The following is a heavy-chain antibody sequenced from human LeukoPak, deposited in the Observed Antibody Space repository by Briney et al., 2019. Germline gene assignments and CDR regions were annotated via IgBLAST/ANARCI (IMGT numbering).Heavy chain of an antibody. V-gene: IGHV1-46*01. CDR3: AREGRYSTWFDP. CDR1: GYTFTSYY. D-gene: IGHD6-13*01. J-gene: IGHJ5*02. CDR2: LHPSGGTT. Sequence: ASVKVSCKASGYTFTSYYMHWVRQAPGQGLEWMGILHPSGGTTSYAQKFQGRVTMTRDTSTSTVYMELSSLRSEDTALYHCAREGRYSTWFDPWGQGTLVTVSS.